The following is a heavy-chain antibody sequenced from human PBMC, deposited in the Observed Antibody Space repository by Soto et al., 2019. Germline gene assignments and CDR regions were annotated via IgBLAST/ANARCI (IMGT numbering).Heavy chain of an antibody. J-gene: IGHJ4*02. CDR3: ARALGHPVLPNPSSPDY. V-gene: IGHV1-18*01. Sequence: QVQLVQSGAEVKKPGASVKVSCKASGYTFTSYGISWVRQAPGQGLEWMGWISAYNGNTNYAQKLQGRVTMTTDPSTSTAYMELRSLRSDDTAVYYCARALGHPVLPNPSSPDYWGQGTLVTVSS. D-gene: IGHD3-10*01. CDR1: GYTFTSYG. CDR2: ISAYNGNT.